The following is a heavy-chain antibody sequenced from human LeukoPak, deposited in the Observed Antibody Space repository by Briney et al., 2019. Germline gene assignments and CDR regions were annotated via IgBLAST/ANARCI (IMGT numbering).Heavy chain of an antibody. CDR1: GYTFTSYG. D-gene: IGHD2-2*01. CDR2: ISAYNGNT. Sequence: ASVKVSCKASGYTFTSYGISWVRQASGQGLEWMGWISAYNGNTNYAQKLQGRVTMTTDTSTSTAYMELRTLRSDDTAVYYCARDRPNIVVVPAAEGPWFDPWGQGTLVTVSS. V-gene: IGHV1-18*01. CDR3: ARDRPNIVVVPAAEGPWFDP. J-gene: IGHJ5*02.